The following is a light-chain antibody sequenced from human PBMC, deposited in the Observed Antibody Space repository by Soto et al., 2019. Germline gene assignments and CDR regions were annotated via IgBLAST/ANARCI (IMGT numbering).Light chain of an antibody. CDR3: CSYAGSSTFVV. J-gene: IGLJ2*01. V-gene: IGLV2-23*02. CDR2: EVS. Sequence: QAVVTQPASVSGSPGQSITISCTGTSSAVGSYNLVSWYQQHPGKAPKLMIYEVSKRPSGVSNRFSGSKSGNTASLTISGLQAEDEADYYCCSYAGSSTFVVFGGGTKLTVL. CDR1: SSAVGSYNL.